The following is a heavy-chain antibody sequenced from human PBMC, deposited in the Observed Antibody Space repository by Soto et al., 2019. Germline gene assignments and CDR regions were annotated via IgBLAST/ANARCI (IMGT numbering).Heavy chain of an antibody. V-gene: IGHV1-18*01. CDR3: ARAGGIVLVPALHHYYYDMDD. CDR1: CYTFTSYG. D-gene: IGHD2-2*01. CDR2: ISSHNGTT. J-gene: IGHJ6*02. Sequence: ASVKVCCKASCYTFTSYGISGARQAPGQGLGWMGWISSHNGTTTYAQKPQGRDTMTTDTSTSRAYMELRSLRSDDAAVYYCARAGGIVLVPALHHYYYDMDDWGQGPTVTVSS.